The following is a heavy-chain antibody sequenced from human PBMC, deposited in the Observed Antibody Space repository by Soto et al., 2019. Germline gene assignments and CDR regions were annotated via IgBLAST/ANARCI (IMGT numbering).Heavy chain of an antibody. D-gene: IGHD2-2*01. Sequence: SETLSLTCAVYGGSFSGYYWSWIRQPPGKGLEWIGEINHSGSTNYNPSLKSRVTISVDTSKNQFSLKLSSVTAADTAVYYCARGMCSSTSCYGSSGHDYWGQGTLVTVSS. CDR1: GGSFSGYY. CDR2: INHSGST. CDR3: ARGMCSSTSCYGSSGHDY. V-gene: IGHV4-34*01. J-gene: IGHJ4*02.